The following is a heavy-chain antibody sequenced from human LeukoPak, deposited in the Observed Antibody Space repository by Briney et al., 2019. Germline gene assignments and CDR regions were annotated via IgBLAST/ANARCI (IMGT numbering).Heavy chain of an antibody. Sequence: PSETLSLTCSVSGGSISDYFWGWIRQPPRKGLEWIGHVYYIGKPTCSPSLESRVSISVDTSKNQFSLELTSVTAADTAVYYCARRFRTGGDLHHDAYDVWGQGTVVTVSS. J-gene: IGHJ3*01. CDR3: ARRFRTGGDLHHDAYDV. CDR1: GGSISDYF. D-gene: IGHD3-16*01. V-gene: IGHV4-59*12. CDR2: VYYIGKP.